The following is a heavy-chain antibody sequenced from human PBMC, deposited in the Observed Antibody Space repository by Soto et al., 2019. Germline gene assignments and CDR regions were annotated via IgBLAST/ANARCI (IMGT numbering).Heavy chain of an antibody. V-gene: IGHV1-18*01. CDR1: GYTFITYG. Sequence: QVQLVQSGAEVKKPGASVKVSCKASGYTFITYGVSWVRQAPGQGLDWLGGISTYNDNTRYAERLQGRVNMTTDTTTNTAYMELRNLRSDDTAVYYVARGPTYYYSNSATYFLDYWGQGTLVTVSS. CDR3: ARGPTYYYSNSATYFLDY. CDR2: ISTYNDNT. D-gene: IGHD3-22*01. J-gene: IGHJ4*02.